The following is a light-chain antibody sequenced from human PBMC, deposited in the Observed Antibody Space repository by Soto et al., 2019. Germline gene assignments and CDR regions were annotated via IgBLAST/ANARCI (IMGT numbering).Light chain of an antibody. J-gene: IGLJ2*01. CDR2: LNSDGSH. CDR3: QTWDTGIQV. Sequence: QLVLTQSPSASASLGASVKLTCTLSSGHSSYAIAWHQQQPEKGPRYLMKLNSDGSHSKGDGIPDRFSGSSSGAERYLTISSLQSEDEADYCCQTWDTGIQVFGGGTKLTVL. V-gene: IGLV4-69*01. CDR1: SGHSSYA.